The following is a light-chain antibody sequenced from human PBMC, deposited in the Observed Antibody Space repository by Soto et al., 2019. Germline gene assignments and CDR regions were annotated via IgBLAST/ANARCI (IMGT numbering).Light chain of an antibody. CDR2: DES. J-gene: IGKJ4*01. CDR3: QQSYSSPLT. CDR1: QSIRNY. V-gene: IGKV1-39*01. Sequence: DIQMTQSPSSLSASVGDRVTITCRASQSIRNYLKWHQQKPGKGPKVLISDESNLQSGVPSRFSGSGSGTDFTLTITSLQPEDSATYYCQQSYSSPLTFGGGTKVEI.